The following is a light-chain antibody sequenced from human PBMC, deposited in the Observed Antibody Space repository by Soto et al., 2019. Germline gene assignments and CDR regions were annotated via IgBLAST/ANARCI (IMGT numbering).Light chain of an antibody. CDR3: CSYAGAYIYV. CDR1: SSDVGGYNY. J-gene: IGLJ1*01. V-gene: IGLV2-11*01. Sequence: QSVLTQPRSVSGSPGQSVTISCTGTSSDVGGYNYVSWYQQHPGKAPKLMIYDVSERPSGVPDRFSASKSGNTVSLSISGLQAEDEADYYCCSYAGAYIYVLGSWTKVTVL. CDR2: DVS.